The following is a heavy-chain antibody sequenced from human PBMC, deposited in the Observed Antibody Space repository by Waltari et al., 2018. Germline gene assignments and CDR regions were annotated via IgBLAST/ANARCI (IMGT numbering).Heavy chain of an antibody. CDR1: GCSISSSSYY. CDR3: ARLYGSGSYSFDY. CDR2: IYSSGST. D-gene: IGHD3-10*01. Sequence: LPLQESGPGLVKPSETLSLTCTVSGCSISSSSYYWGWIRQPPGKGLEWIGSIYSSGSTYYNPSLKSRVTISVDTSKNQFSLKLSSVTAADTAVYYCARLYGSGSYSFDYWGQGTLVTVSS. J-gene: IGHJ4*02. V-gene: IGHV4-39*01.